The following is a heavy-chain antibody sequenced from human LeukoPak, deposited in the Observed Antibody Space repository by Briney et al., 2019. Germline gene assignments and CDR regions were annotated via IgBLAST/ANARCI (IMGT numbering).Heavy chain of an antibody. D-gene: IGHD3-22*01. Sequence: SETLSLTCAVSAASISNYYWSWIRQAPGKGLEWIGYISTSGSTNYNPSLKSRVSISLDTSENRFSLNLNFVTAADTAVYYCASPRSGYRYTFGYWGQGALVTVSS. V-gene: IGHV4-4*09. CDR1: AASISNYY. J-gene: IGHJ4*02. CDR2: ISTSGST. CDR3: ASPRSGYRYTFGY.